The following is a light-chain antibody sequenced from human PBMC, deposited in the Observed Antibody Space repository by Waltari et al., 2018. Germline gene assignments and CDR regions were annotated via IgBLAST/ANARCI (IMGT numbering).Light chain of an antibody. J-gene: IGKJ1*01. Sequence: EIVLTPSPGTLSLSPGERATLSCRASQSVSRTLAWYQQKPGQAPRLLIYDASTRATGIPDRFSGSGSGTDFSLTISRLEPEDFAVYYCQKYGTLPATFGQGTKVEVK. V-gene: IGKV3-20*01. CDR1: QSVSRT. CDR3: QKYGTLPAT. CDR2: DAS.